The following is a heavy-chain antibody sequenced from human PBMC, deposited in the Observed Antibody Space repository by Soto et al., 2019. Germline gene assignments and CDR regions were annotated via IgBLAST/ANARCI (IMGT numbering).Heavy chain of an antibody. CDR2: IHYSGST. J-gene: IGHJ4*02. Sequence: QLQLQESGPGLVKPSETLSLTCSVSGDSISISSYYWGWVRQPPGKGLEWIGSIHYSGSTHYNPSLXSXXXXSXXXXXXXXXXXXXXVTAADTAMYYCASTKDETLYFDYWGQGNLVTVSS. D-gene: IGHD3-10*01. CDR3: ASTKDETLYFDY. V-gene: IGHV4-39*01. CDR1: GDSISISSYY.